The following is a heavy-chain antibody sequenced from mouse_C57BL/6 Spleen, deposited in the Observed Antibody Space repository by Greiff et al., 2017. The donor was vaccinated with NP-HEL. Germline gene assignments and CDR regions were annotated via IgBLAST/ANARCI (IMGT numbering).Heavy chain of an antibody. CDR1: GYSFTGYY. CDR3: ARSGSLGYFDV. CDR2: INPSTGGT. V-gene: IGHV1-42*01. Sequence: VQLKQSGPELVKPGASVKISCKASGYSFTGYYMNWVKQSPEKSLEWIGEINPSTGGTTYNQKFKAKATLTVDKSSSTAYMQLTSLTSEDSAVYYCARSGSLGYFDVWGTGTTVTVSS. D-gene: IGHD2-10*02. J-gene: IGHJ1*03.